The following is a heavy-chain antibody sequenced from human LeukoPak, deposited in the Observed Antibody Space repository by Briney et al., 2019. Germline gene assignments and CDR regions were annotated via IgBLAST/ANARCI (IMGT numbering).Heavy chain of an antibody. V-gene: IGHV4-31*03. CDR3: ARDPRRYCFDY. J-gene: IGHJ4*02. CDR1: GGSISSGGYY. CDR2: IYYSGST. D-gene: IGHD3-16*01. Sequence: SETLSLTYTVSGGSISSGGYYWSWIRQHPGKGLEWIGYIYYSGSTYYNPSLKSRVTISVDTSKNQFSLKLSSVTAADTAVYYCARDPRRYCFDYWGQGTLVTVSS.